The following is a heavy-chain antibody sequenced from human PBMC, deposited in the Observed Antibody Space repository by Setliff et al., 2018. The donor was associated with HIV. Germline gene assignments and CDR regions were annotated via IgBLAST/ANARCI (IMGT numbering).Heavy chain of an antibody. CDR2: IHSSGST. Sequence: SETLSLTCTVSGDSIISSRNFWGWIRQPPGKGLEWIGNIHSSGSTYYNPSLKSRVFISVYLSINQFSLKLHSVTAADTAVYYCASGEDSGTYGEPYDSWGQGALVTVSS. CDR3: ASGEDSGTYGEPYDS. D-gene: IGHD1-26*01. V-gene: IGHV4-39*01. CDR1: GDSIISSRNF. J-gene: IGHJ4*02.